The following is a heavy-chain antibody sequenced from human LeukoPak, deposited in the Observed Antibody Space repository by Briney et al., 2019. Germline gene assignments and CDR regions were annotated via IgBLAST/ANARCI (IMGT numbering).Heavy chain of an antibody. V-gene: IGHV1-46*01. Sequence: GASVKVSCKASGYTFTSYYIHWVRQAPGQGLEWMGVINPSGGGTSYAQKFQGRVTMTRDTSTSTVYMDLRSLRSEDTAVYFWARDMLAVPSNWFDPWGQGTLVTVSS. D-gene: IGHD2-8*01. CDR3: ARDMLAVPSNWFDP. J-gene: IGHJ5*02. CDR2: INPSGGGT. CDR1: GYTFTSYY.